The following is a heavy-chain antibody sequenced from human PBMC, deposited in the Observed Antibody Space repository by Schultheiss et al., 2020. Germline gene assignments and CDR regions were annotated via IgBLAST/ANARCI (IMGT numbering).Heavy chain of an antibody. CDR1: GYTFTSYA. Sequence: ASVKVSCKASGYTFTSYAMHWVRQAPGQGLEWMGWISAYNGNTNYAQKLQGRVTMTTDTSTSTAYMELRSLRSDDTAVYYCARTEGHIVVVTAPFDIWGQGTMVTVSS. D-gene: IGHD2-21*02. J-gene: IGHJ3*02. V-gene: IGHV1-18*01. CDR3: ARTEGHIVVVTAPFDI. CDR2: ISAYNGNT.